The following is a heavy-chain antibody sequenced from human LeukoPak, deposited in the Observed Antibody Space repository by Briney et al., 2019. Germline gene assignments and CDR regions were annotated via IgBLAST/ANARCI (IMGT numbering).Heavy chain of an antibody. D-gene: IGHD3-22*01. CDR3: ARVIPYYYDSSGPLPPYFDY. Sequence: GGSLRHSCAASGFTFSSYSMNWVRQAPGKGLEWVSSISSSSSYLYYADSVKGRFTISRDNAKNSLYLQMNSLRAEDTAVYYCARVIPYYYDSSGPLPPYFDYWGQGTLVTVSS. V-gene: IGHV3-21*01. CDR1: GFTFSSYS. J-gene: IGHJ4*02. CDR2: ISSSSSYL.